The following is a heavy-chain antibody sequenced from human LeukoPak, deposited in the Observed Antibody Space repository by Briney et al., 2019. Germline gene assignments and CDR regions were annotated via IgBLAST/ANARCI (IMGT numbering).Heavy chain of an antibody. CDR2: INPSGDTV. J-gene: IGHJ5*02. CDR3: ARTLADAGANH. Sequence: ASVKVSCKASGYTFINYYKHWVRQAPGQGLEWMGRINPSGDTVNYAQKFQDRVTMTRDTATNTVYLDLSSLRSDDTAIYYCARTLADAGANHWGQGTQVTVSS. CDR1: GYTFINYY. D-gene: IGHD2-8*02. V-gene: IGHV1-46*01.